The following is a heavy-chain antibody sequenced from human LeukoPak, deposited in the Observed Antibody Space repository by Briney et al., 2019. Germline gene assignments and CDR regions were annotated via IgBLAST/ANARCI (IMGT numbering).Heavy chain of an antibody. J-gene: IGHJ4*02. Sequence: PGGSLRLSCAASRFTVSSNYMSWVRQGPGKGLEWVSSISSSSSYIYYADSVKGRFTISRDNAKNSLYLQMNSLRAEDTAVYYCAREEYSGSYYFDYWGQGTLVTVSS. V-gene: IGHV3-21*01. D-gene: IGHD1-26*01. CDR3: AREEYSGSYYFDY. CDR1: RFTVSSNY. CDR2: ISSSSSYI.